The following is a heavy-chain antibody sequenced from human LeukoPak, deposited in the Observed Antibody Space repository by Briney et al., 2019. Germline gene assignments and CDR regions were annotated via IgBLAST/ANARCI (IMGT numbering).Heavy chain of an antibody. V-gene: IGHV4-59*08. J-gene: IGHJ4*02. Sequence: SETLSLTCTVSGGSISSYYWSWIRQPPGKGLEWIGYIYYSGSTNYNPSLKSRVTISVDTSKNQFSLKLSSVIAADTAVYYCARGFYYYDSSGYPLGYWGQGTLVTVSS. CDR2: IYYSGST. CDR1: GGSISSYY. CDR3: ARGFYYYDSSGYPLGY. D-gene: IGHD3-22*01.